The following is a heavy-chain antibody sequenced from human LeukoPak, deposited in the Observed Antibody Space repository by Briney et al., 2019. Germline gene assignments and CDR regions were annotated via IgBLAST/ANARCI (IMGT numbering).Heavy chain of an antibody. CDR3: ARGPSLRYFDWLLFRAQGNYMDV. CDR2: INPNSGGT. CDR1: GYTFTGYY. V-gene: IGHV1-2*02. Sequence: ASVKVSCKASGYTFTGYYMHWVRQAPGQGLEWMGWINPNSGGTNYAQKFQGRVTMTRDTSISTAYMELSRLRSDDTAVYYCARGPSLRYFDWLLFRAQGNYMDVWGKGTTVTISS. J-gene: IGHJ6*03. D-gene: IGHD3-9*01.